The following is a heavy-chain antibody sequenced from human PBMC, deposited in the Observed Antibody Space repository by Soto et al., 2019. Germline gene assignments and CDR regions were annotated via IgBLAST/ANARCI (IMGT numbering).Heavy chain of an antibody. Sequence: DVQLVESGGGLVKPGGSLRLSCAASGFTFSSNTMNWVRQAPGKGLEWVSSISSSSSYIFYADSVKGRFTISRDNAKNSLYLQMNSLRAEDTAVYYCARGPSNGGWLDDYWGQGTLVTVSS. CDR1: GFTFSSNT. CDR3: ARGPSNGGWLDDY. V-gene: IGHV3-21*01. J-gene: IGHJ4*02. CDR2: ISSSSSYI. D-gene: IGHD6-19*01.